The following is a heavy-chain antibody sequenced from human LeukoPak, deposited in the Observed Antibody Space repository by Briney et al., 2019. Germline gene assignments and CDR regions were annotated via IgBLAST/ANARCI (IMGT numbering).Heavy chain of an antibody. Sequence: GGSLRLSCAAAGFIFDDYAMHWVRQAPGKGLEWVSGLTWNSGIIGYEDSVKGRFTISRDHAKNSLYLQMNSLRAEDTALYYCVKAPEGIVVVTSGYFDYWGQGTLVTVCS. V-gene: IGHV3-9*01. J-gene: IGHJ4*02. D-gene: IGHD3-22*01. CDR2: LTWNSGII. CDR3: VKAPEGIVVVTSGYFDY. CDR1: GFIFDDYA.